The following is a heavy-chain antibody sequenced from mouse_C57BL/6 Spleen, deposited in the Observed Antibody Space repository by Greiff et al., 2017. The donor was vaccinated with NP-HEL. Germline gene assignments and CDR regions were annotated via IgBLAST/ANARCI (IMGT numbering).Heavy chain of an antibody. CDR3: ARHSYGSSYDWYFDV. CDR1: GFTFSDYG. D-gene: IGHD1-1*01. J-gene: IGHJ1*03. CDR2: ISSGSSTI. V-gene: IGHV5-17*01. Sequence: VQLKESGGGLVKPGGSLKLSCAASGFTFSDYGMHWVRQAPEKGLEWVAYISSGSSTIYYADTVKGRFTISRDNAKNTLFLQMTSLRSEDTAMYYCARHSYGSSYDWYFDVWGTGTTVTVSS.